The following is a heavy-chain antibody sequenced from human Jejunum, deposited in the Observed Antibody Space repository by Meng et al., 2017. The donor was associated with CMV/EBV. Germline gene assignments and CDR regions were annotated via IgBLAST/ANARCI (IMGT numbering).Heavy chain of an antibody. D-gene: IGHD2/OR15-2a*01. V-gene: IGHV3-9*01. CDR2: INWKSGKM. CDR1: FTLDDYA. Sequence: FTLDDYAMHWVRQATGKGLEWVARINWKSGKMAYADSVKGRFTISRDNVKNSLYLQMDSLTTEDTALYYCARDGRANSEYPYFDYWGQGTLVTVSS. J-gene: IGHJ4*02. CDR3: ARDGRANSEYPYFDY.